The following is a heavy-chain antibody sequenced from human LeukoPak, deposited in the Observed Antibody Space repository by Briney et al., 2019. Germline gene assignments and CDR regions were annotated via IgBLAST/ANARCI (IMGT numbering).Heavy chain of an antibody. V-gene: IGHV4-39*01. CDR2: IYYSGST. CDR1: GGSISSSSYY. J-gene: IGHJ3*02. D-gene: IGHD3-22*01. Sequence: SETLSLTCIVSGGSISSSSYYWGWIRQPPGKGLEWIGSIYYSGSTYYNPSLKSRVTISVDTSKNQFSLNLNSVTAADTAVYYCARHRERSGGYFGSGHDGFDIWGQGTMVTVSS. CDR3: ARHRERSGGYFGSGHDGFDI.